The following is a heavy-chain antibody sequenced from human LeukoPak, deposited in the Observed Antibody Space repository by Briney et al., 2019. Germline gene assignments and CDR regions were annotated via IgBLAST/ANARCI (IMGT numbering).Heavy chain of an antibody. D-gene: IGHD3-16*02. CDR3: ARDADYVWGSYRSPEYFQH. J-gene: IGHJ1*01. Sequence: GESLKISCKGSGYSFTSYWIGWVRQMPGKGLEWMGIIYPGDSDTRYSPSFQGQVTISADKSISTAYLQWSSLKASDTAMYYCARDADYVWGSYRSPEYFQHWGQGTLVTVSS. V-gene: IGHV5-51*01. CDR1: GYSFTSYW. CDR2: IYPGDSDT.